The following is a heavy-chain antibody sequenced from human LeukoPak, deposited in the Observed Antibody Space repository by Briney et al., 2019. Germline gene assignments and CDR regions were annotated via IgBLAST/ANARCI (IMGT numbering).Heavy chain of an antibody. D-gene: IGHD3-10*01. CDR2: IYYSGST. V-gene: IGHV4-59*08. CDR1: GGSISSYY. J-gene: IGHJ4*02. CDR3: ARHYGSGSYLFPPVDY. Sequence: PSETLSLTCSVSGGSISSYYWSWIRQPPGKGLEWIGYIYYSGSTNYNPSLKSRVTISVDTSKNQFSLKLSSVTAADTAVYYCARHYGSGSYLFPPVDYWGQGTLVTVSS.